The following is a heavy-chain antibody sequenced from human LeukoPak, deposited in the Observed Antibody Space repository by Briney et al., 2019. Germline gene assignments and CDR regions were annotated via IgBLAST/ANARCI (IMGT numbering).Heavy chain of an antibody. J-gene: IGHJ4*02. CDR2: ISGSGGST. Sequence: PGGSLRLSCAASGFTFSSYAMSWVRQAPGKGLEWVSAISGSGGSTYYADSVKGRFTISRDNSKNTLYLQMNSLRAEDTAVYYCAKTHPGNSGYDLDRFDYWGQGTLVTVSS. V-gene: IGHV3-23*01. CDR3: AKTHPGNSGYDLDRFDY. CDR1: GFTFSSYA. D-gene: IGHD5-12*01.